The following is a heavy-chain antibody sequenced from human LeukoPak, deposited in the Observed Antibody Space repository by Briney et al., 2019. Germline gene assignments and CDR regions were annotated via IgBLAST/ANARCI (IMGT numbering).Heavy chain of an antibody. CDR1: GYTFTSYG. CDR3: AREETTVTPPEGFDP. CDR2: IIPIFGTA. D-gene: IGHD4-17*01. J-gene: IGHJ5*02. V-gene: IGHV1-69*13. Sequence: ASVKVSCKASGYTFTSYGISWVRQAPGQGLEWMGGIIPIFGTANYAQKFQGRVTITADESTSTAYMELSSLRSEDTAVYYCAREETTVTPPEGFDPWGQGTLVTVSS.